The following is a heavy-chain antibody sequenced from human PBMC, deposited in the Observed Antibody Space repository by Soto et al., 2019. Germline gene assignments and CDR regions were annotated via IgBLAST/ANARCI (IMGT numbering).Heavy chain of an antibody. J-gene: IGHJ4*02. CDR1: GFTFSSYG. CDR2: ISYDGSNK. Sequence: GGSLRLSCAASGFTFSSYGMHWVRQAPGKGLEWVAVISYDGSNKYYADSVKGRFTISRDNSKNTLYLQMSSLRAEDTAVYYCAKIRGGPQLNDRYTVDYWGQGTLVTVSS. V-gene: IGHV3-30*18. CDR3: AKIRGGPQLNDRYTVDY. D-gene: IGHD3-16*02.